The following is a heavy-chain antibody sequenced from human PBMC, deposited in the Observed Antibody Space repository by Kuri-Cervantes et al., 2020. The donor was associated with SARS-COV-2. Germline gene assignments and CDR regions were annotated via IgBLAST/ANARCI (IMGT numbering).Heavy chain of an antibody. CDR2: INPSGGST. Sequence: ASVKVSCKASGYTFTSYYMHWVRQAPGQGLEWMGIINPSGGSTSYAQKFQGRATMTRDTSTSTVYVELRSLRSDDTAVYYCARGHSALKRELLPFDYWGQGTLVTVSS. D-gene: IGHD1-26*01. V-gene: IGHV1-46*01. CDR1: GYTFTSYY. J-gene: IGHJ4*02. CDR3: ARGHSALKRELLPFDY.